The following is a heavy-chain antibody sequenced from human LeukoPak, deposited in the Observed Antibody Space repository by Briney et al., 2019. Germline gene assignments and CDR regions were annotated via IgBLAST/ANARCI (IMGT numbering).Heavy chain of an antibody. Sequence: SETLSLTCTVSGGSIINSNCYWGWIRQPPGKGLEWIGSIYHSGRTYYNPSLKSRVTISVDTSKNQFSLKVTSVTAADTAVYYCARAVRGYSGYDSWFDPWGQGTLVTVSS. V-gene: IGHV4-39*07. CDR3: ARAVRGYSGYDSWFDP. J-gene: IGHJ5*02. CDR2: IYHSGRT. CDR1: GGSIINSNCY. D-gene: IGHD5-12*01.